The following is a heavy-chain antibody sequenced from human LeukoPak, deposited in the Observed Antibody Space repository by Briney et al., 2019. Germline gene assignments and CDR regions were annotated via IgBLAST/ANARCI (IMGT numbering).Heavy chain of an antibody. V-gene: IGHV1-18*01. CDR2: ISAYNGNT. Sequence: GASVKVSCKASGYTFTSYGISWVRQAPGQGLEWMGWISAYNGNTNYAQKLQGRVTMTTDTSTSTAYMELRSLRSDDTAVYYCARADQWDGYKYYFDYWGQGTLVTVSS. CDR1: GYTFTSYG. CDR3: ARADQWDGYKYYFDY. J-gene: IGHJ4*02. D-gene: IGHD5-24*01.